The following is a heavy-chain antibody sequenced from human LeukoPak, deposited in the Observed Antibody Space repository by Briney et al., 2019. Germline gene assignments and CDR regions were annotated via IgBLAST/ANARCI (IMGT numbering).Heavy chain of an antibody. CDR3: AKDYYDFWSGYYLDAFDI. J-gene: IGHJ3*02. D-gene: IGHD3-3*01. Sequence: GGSLRLSCAASGFTFSSYGMHWVRQAPGKGLEWVAFIRYDGSNKYYADSVKGRFTISRGNSKNTLYLQMNSLRAEDTAVYYCAKDYYDFWSGYYLDAFDIWGQGTMVTVSS. CDR1: GFTFSSYG. V-gene: IGHV3-30*02. CDR2: IRYDGSNK.